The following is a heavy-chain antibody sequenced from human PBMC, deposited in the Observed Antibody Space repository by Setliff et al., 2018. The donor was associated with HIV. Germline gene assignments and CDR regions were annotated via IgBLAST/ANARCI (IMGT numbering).Heavy chain of an antibody. Sequence: GGSLRLSCAASGFTFSSYAMHWVRQAPGKGLEWVAVISYDGSNKYYADSVKDRFTISRDNPRNTLYLQMNSLRAEDTAVYFCARDRDQGYSSGWPRDWGQGTLVTVSS. J-gene: IGHJ4*02. CDR3: ARDRDQGYSSGWPRD. D-gene: IGHD6-19*01. V-gene: IGHV3-30*04. CDR2: ISYDGSNK. CDR1: GFTFSSYA.